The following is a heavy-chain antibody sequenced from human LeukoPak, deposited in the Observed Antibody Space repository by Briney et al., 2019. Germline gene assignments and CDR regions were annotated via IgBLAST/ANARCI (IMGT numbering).Heavy chain of an antibody. CDR2: INHSGST. Sequence: KTSETLSLTCAVYGGSFSGYYWSWIRQPPGKGLEWIGEINHSGSTNYNPSLKSRVTISVDTSKNQFSLKLRSVTAADTAVYYCARGYGSGSYYKRYFDYWGQGTLVTVSS. V-gene: IGHV4-34*01. CDR1: GGSFSGYY. CDR3: ARGYGSGSYYKRYFDY. J-gene: IGHJ4*02. D-gene: IGHD3-10*01.